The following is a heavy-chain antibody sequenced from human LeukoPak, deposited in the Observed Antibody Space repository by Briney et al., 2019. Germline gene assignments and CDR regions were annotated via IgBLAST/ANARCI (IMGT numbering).Heavy chain of an antibody. CDR3: ARVVTAAAGAYYYYYGMDV. D-gene: IGHD6-13*01. Sequence: GGSLRLSCAASGFTFSSYSMNWVRQAPGKGLEWVSSISSSSSYIYYADSVKGRFTISRDNAKNSLYLQMNSLGAEDTAVYYCARVVTAAAGAYYYYYGMDVWGQGTTVTVSS. CDR1: GFTFSSYS. J-gene: IGHJ6*02. V-gene: IGHV3-21*01. CDR2: ISSSSSYI.